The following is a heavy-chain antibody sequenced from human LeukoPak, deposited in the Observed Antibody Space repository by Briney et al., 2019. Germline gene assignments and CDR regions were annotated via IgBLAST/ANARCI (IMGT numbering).Heavy chain of an antibody. CDR2: INGDGSST. Sequence: GGSLRLSCAASGFTFSSYWMNWVRQAPGKGLVWVSRINGDGSSTNYADSVKGRFTISRDNAKNTLYLQLNSLRAEDTAIYYCARPQGPYDYWGQGTLVTISS. V-gene: IGHV3-74*01. J-gene: IGHJ4*02. CDR1: GFTFSSYW. CDR3: ARPQGPYDY.